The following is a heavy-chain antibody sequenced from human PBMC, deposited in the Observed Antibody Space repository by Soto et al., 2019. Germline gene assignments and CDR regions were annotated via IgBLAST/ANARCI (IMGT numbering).Heavy chain of an antibody. CDR3: ARAEASDGYDDFWSGYFRLGGPNWFDP. CDR1: GFTFSSYW. D-gene: IGHD3-3*01. Sequence: EVQLVESGGGLVQPGGSLRLSCAASGFTFSSYWMSWVRQAPGKGLEWVANIKQDGSEKYYVDSVKGRFTISRDNAKNSLYLPMNSLRAEDTAVYYCARAEASDGYDDFWSGYFRLGGPNWFDPWGQGTMVTVSS. V-gene: IGHV3-7*01. CDR2: IKQDGSEK. J-gene: IGHJ5*02.